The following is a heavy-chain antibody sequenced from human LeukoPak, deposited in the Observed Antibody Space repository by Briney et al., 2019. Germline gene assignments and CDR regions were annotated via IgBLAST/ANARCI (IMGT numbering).Heavy chain of an antibody. Sequence: SETLSLTCTVSGGSISSYYWSWIRQPAGKGLEWIGRIYTSGSTNYNPSLKSRVTMSVDTSKYQFSLKLSSVTAADTAVYYCAREFGYGGNSGFDYWGQGTLVTVSS. CDR1: GGSISSYY. CDR2: IYTSGST. D-gene: IGHD4-23*01. CDR3: AREFGYGGNSGFDY. J-gene: IGHJ4*02. V-gene: IGHV4-4*07.